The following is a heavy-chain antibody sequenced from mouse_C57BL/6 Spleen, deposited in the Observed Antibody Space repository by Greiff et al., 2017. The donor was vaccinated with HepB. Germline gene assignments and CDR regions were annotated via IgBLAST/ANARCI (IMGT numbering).Heavy chain of an antibody. J-gene: IGHJ2*01. D-gene: IGHD2-2*01. CDR3: ATGGVTTVYYFDY. V-gene: IGHV1-61*01. Sequence: VQLQQSGAELVRPGSSVKLSCKASGYTFTSYWMDWVKQRPGQGLAWIGNIYPSDSETHYNQKFKDKATLTVDKSSSTAYMQLSSLTSEDSAVYYCATGGVTTVYYFDYWGQGTTLTVSS. CDR2: IYPSDSET. CDR1: GYTFTSYW.